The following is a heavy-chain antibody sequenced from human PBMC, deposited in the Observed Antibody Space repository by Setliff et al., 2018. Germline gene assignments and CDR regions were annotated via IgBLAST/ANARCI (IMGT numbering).Heavy chain of an antibody. D-gene: IGHD2-15*01. Sequence: KPSETLSLTCTVSGGSISSSSYYWGWIRQPPGKGLEWIGSIYYSGSTYYNPSLKSRVTISVDTSKNQFSLKLSSVTAADTAVYYCARIHLVVAAIDYWGQGTPVTVSS. J-gene: IGHJ4*02. V-gene: IGHV4-39*07. CDR3: ARIHLVVAAIDY. CDR2: IYYSGST. CDR1: GGSISSSSYY.